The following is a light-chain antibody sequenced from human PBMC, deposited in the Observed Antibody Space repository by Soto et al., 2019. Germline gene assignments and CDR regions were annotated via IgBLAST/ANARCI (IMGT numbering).Light chain of an antibody. V-gene: IGKV3-15*01. Sequence: EIVMTQSPATLSVSPGESATLSCRASQSVSSYLAWYQQKPGLPPRLLIYDASTSATGIPDRFSGSGSGTDFTLTISRLQSADFAVYYCQQYSNWPPLYTFGRGTKLEIK. CDR2: DAS. J-gene: IGKJ2*01. CDR1: QSVSSY. CDR3: QQYSNWPPLYT.